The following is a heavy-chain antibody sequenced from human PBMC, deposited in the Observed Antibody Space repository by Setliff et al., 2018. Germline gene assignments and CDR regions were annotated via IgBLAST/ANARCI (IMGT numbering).Heavy chain of an antibody. V-gene: IGHV3-23*01. CDR2: ISGSGGST. CDR3: AKDLTRSGIDTAMVDY. D-gene: IGHD5-18*01. CDR1: GFTFSSYA. J-gene: IGHJ4*02. Sequence: GGSLRLSCAASGFTFSSYAMSWVRQAPGKGLEWVSAISGSGGSTYYADSVKGRFTISRDNSKNTLYLQMNSLRAEDTAVYYCAKDLTRSGIDTAMVDYWGQGTLVTV.